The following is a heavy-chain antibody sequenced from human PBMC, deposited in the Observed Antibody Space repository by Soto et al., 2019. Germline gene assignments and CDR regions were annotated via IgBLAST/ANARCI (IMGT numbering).Heavy chain of an antibody. CDR3: ATAAYYCFRQGVIAG. Sequence: ASVKVSCKASGYTFTSYAMHWVRQAPGQRLEWMGWINAGNGDTKYSQTFQGRVSLTRDTLASTAYMELTGLRSEDTAFYYCATAAYYCFRQGVIAGWGQGTLVTVSS. CDR2: INAGNGDT. CDR1: GYTFTSYA. D-gene: IGHD3-10*01. J-gene: IGHJ4*02. V-gene: IGHV1-3*01.